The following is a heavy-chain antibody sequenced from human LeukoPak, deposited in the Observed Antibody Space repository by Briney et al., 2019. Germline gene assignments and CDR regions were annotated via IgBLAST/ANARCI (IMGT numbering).Heavy chain of an antibody. Sequence: ASVEVSCKASGYTFTGYYMHWVRQAPGQGLEWMGWINPNSGDTNYAQKFQGRVTMTRDTSVSTAYMELSRLRSDDTAVYYCARTVPVVVVTATFFDYWGQGTLVTVSS. D-gene: IGHD2-15*01. J-gene: IGHJ4*02. CDR2: INPNSGDT. CDR3: ARTVPVVVVTATFFDY. V-gene: IGHV1-2*02. CDR1: GYTFTGYY.